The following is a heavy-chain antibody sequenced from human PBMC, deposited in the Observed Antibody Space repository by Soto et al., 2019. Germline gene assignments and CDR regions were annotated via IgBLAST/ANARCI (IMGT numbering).Heavy chain of an antibody. CDR2: INHSGSI. J-gene: IGHJ3*02. V-gene: IGHV4-34*02. Sequence: QVQLEQGGAGLLKPSETLSLTCAVHGGSFSDYSWSWIRQSPGKGLEWIGEINHSGSIAYDPSLQSRVTISGDRSKNQVSLNLSSVTVADTGVYYCARNRAFDIWGQGTVVTVSP. CDR3: ARNRAFDI. CDR1: GGSFSDYS.